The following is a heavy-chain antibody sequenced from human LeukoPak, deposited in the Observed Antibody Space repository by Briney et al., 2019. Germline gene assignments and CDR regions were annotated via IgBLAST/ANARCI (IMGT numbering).Heavy chain of an antibody. V-gene: IGHV3-33*08. CDR3: ARTSCSGGDCHRLNWFDP. J-gene: IGHJ5*02. Sequence: GGSLRLSCAASVFTFSASALHWVRQAPGKGLEWVAVIWYDGSEKYYGDSVEGRFTISRDNSKNTLYLQMNSLRAEDTGVYFCARTSCSGGDCHRLNWFDPWGQGTQVTVSS. CDR1: VFTFSASA. CDR2: IWYDGSEK. D-gene: IGHD2-15*01.